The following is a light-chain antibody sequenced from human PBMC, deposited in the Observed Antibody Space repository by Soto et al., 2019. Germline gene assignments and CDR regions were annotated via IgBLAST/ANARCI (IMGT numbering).Light chain of an antibody. CDR1: QGISNF. V-gene: IGKV1-27*01. Sequence: DIQITQSPSSLSASVGDRVTITCRASQGISNFLAWYQQKPGKVPKLLIYGATTIQSGVPSRFSGSGSGTDFTLTITSLQSEDFATYYCQKYKNAPFTFGPGTKVDV. CDR2: GAT. J-gene: IGKJ3*01. CDR3: QKYKNAPFT.